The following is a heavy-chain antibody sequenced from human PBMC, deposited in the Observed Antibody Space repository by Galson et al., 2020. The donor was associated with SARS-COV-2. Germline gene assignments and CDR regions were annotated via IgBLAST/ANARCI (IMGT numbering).Heavy chain of an antibody. V-gene: IGHV3-48*04. CDR3: ASNYYDSSGYPTDLAFDI. J-gene: IGHJ3*02. CDR1: GFTFSSYS. D-gene: IGHD3-22*01. CDR2: ISSSSSTI. Sequence: GESLKISCAASGFTFSSYSMNWVRQAPGKGLEWVSYISSSSSTIYYADSVKGRFTISRDNAKNSLYLQMNSLRAEDTAVYYCASNYYDSSGYPTDLAFDIWGQGTMVTVSS.